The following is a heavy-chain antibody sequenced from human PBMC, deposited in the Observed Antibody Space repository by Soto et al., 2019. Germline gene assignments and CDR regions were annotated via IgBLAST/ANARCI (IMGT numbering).Heavy chain of an antibody. D-gene: IGHD6-19*01. CDR1: GFIFSSHS. J-gene: IGHJ4*02. CDR3: MRDNSVVGTG. V-gene: IGHV3-48*02. CDR2: IHPTDGII. Sequence: GGSLRLSCAASGFIFSSHSMNWVRQAPGRGLEWVAYIHPTDGIIQYSDSVRGRFTISRDNAKNSLYLQMNSLRDEDTAVYYCMRDNSVVGTGWGQGTLVTVSS.